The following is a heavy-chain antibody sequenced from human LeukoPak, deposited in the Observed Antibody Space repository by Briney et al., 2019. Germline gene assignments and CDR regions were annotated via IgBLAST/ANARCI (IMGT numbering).Heavy chain of an antibody. D-gene: IGHD1-26*01. CDR1: GFTFSSYS. V-gene: IGHV3-21*01. CDR3: ARDGGSSGSYRGDFDY. Sequence: PGGSLRLSCAASGFTFSSYSMNWVRQAPGKGLEWVSSISSSSSYIYYADSVKGRFTISRDNAKNSLYLQMNSLRAEDTAVYYCARDGGSSGSYRGDFDYWGQGTLVTVSS. J-gene: IGHJ4*02. CDR2: ISSSSSYI.